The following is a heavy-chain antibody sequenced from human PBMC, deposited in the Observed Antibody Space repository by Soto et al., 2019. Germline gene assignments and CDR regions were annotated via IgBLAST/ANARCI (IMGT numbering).Heavy chain of an antibody. Sequence: PSETLSLTCTVSGGSISSSSYYWGWIRQPPGKGMEWIGSIYYSGSTYYNPSLKNRVTISVDTSKNQFSLKLSSVTAADTALYYCARQWSGYYTPYYFDYWGQGTLVTVSS. CDR2: IYYSGST. CDR3: ARQWSGYYTPYYFDY. V-gene: IGHV4-39*01. CDR1: GGSISSSSYY. D-gene: IGHD3-3*01. J-gene: IGHJ4*02.